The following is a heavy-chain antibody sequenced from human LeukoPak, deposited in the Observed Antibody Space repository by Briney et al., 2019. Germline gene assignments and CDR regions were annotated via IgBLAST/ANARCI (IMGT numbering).Heavy chain of an antibody. CDR1: GGSISSGTYY. J-gene: IGHJ4*02. CDR3: ARVPGPDYFDY. V-gene: IGHV4-39*07. Sequence: SETLSLTCTVSGGSISSGTYYWGWIRQPPGKGLEWIGTMYYTGTTYYNPSLKSRVTISVDTSKNQFSLKLSSVTAADTAMYYCARVPGPDYFDYWGQGTLVTVSS. CDR2: MYYTGTT.